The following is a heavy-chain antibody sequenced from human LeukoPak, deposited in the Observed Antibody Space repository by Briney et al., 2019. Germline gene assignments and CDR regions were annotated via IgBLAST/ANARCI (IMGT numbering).Heavy chain of an antibody. V-gene: IGHV1-24*01. J-gene: IGHJ6*02. CDR3: ATPPPSGYYYGMDV. CDR2: FDPEDGET. D-gene: IGHD1-26*01. CDR1: GYTLTELS. Sequence: ASVKVSCKVPGYTLTELSMHWVRQAPGKGLEWMGGFDPEDGETIYAQKFQGRVTMTEDTSTDTAYMELSSLRSEATAVYYCATPPPSGYYYGMDVWGQGTTVTVSS.